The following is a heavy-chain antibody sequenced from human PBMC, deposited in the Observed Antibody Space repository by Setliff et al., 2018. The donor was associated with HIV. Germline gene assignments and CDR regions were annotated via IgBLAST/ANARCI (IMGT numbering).Heavy chain of an antibody. J-gene: IGHJ4*02. CDR3: ARDFLQYGFSYFDY. Sequence: PSETLSLTCTVSGASISSFSWSWIRQPAGKGLEWIGRFYSGGITSYNPSLKSRVPMSLDTSKNQFSLKLSSVTTADTAVYYCARDFLQYGFSYFDYWGQGSLVTVSS. V-gene: IGHV4-4*07. CDR2: FYSGGIT. D-gene: IGHD3-10*01. CDR1: GASISSFS.